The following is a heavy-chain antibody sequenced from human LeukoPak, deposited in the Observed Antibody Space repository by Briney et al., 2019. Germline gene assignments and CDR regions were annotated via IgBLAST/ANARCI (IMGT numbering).Heavy chain of an antibody. CDR2: IKQDGSEK. D-gene: IGHD1-7*01. J-gene: IGHJ4*02. V-gene: IGHV3-7*01. Sequence: GGSLRLSCAASGFTFSGFWMSWVRQTPGKWLEWVANIKQDGSEKYYVDSVKGRFTISRDNAKNSLSLQMNGLRVEDTAVYYCARAGSFWHYVYWGQGTLVTVSS. CDR3: ARAGSFWHYVY. CDR1: GFTFSGFW.